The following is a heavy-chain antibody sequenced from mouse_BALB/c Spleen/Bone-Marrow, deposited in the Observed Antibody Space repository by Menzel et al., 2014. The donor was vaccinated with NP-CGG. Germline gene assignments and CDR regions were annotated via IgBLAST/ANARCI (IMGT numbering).Heavy chain of an antibody. J-gene: IGHJ4*01. CDR2: IYPSDSYT. Sequence: VQLQQSGAELVRPGASVKLSCKASGYTFTNYWINWVKQRPGQGLEWIGNIYPSDSYTNYNQKFKDKATLTVDKSSSTAYMQLSSPTSEDSAVYSCTRWLPYAMDYWGQGTSVTVSS. V-gene: IGHV1-69*02. CDR3: TRWLPYAMDY. CDR1: GYTFTNYW. D-gene: IGHD2-2*01.